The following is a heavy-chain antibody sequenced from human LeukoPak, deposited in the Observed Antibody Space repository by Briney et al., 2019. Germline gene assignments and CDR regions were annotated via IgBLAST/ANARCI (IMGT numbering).Heavy chain of an antibody. D-gene: IGHD6-13*01. CDR2: ISSSGSTI. J-gene: IGHJ3*02. Sequence: GGSLRLSCAASGFTFSDYYMSWIRQAPGKGLEWVSYISSSGSTIYYADSVKGRFTISRENAKNSLYLQMNSLRAEDTAVYYCAKDRGSSWSDDAFDIWGQGTMVTVSS. CDR1: GFTFSDYY. V-gene: IGHV3-11*01. CDR3: AKDRGSSWSDDAFDI.